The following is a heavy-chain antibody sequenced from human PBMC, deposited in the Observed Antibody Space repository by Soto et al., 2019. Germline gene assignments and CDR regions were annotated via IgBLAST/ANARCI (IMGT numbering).Heavy chain of an antibody. V-gene: IGHV3-21*01. J-gene: IGHJ4*02. D-gene: IGHD2-15*01. CDR1: GFTFSIYT. CDR3: APPEGVNIASPG. CDR2: ISGSSNT. Sequence: GGSLRLSCAASGFTFSIYTMSWVRQAPGKGLEWVSSISGSSNTHYAESVKGRFTISRDNAKNSLYLQMNSLRGEDTAGYYSAPPEGVNIASPGWGQGTLVTVSS.